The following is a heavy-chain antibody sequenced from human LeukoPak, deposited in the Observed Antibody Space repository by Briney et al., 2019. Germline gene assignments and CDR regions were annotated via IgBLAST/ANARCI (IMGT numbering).Heavy chain of an antibody. Sequence: SGPTLVNPTQTLTLTCTFSGFSLSTSGMCVSWIRQPPGKALEWLARIDWDDDKYYSTSLKTRLTISKDTSKNQVVLTMTNMDPVDTATYYCARISAGRGPYWYFDLWGRGTLVAVSS. CDR2: IDWDDDK. V-gene: IGHV2-70*11. D-gene: IGHD2-15*01. CDR1: GFSLSTSGMC. J-gene: IGHJ2*01. CDR3: ARISAGRGPYWYFDL.